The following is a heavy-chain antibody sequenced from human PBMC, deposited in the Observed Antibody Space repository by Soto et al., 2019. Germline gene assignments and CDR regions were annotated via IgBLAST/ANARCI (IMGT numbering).Heavy chain of an antibody. D-gene: IGHD2-21*01. J-gene: IGHJ4*02. CDR1: GFTFSNYA. CDR2: LSGGGSTT. CDR3: AKNIMVGATSFDY. V-gene: IGHV3-23*01. Sequence: EVQLLESGGGLVQPGGSLRLSCAASGFTFSNYAMSWVRQAPGKGLQWVSGLSGGGSTTYYVDSVKGRFTISRDNSKQPVHLQMNSRRAEDAAVYYCAKNIMVGATSFDYWGLGTLVTVSS.